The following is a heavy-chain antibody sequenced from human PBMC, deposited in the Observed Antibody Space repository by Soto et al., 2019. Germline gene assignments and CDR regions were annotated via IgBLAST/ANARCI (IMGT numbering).Heavy chain of an antibody. CDR1: GYTFTGHY. CDR3: GRGRSGQLVVFY. Sequence: ASVKVSCKASGYTFTGHYIRWVRQAPGQGPEWMGEIGPANGDTRYGQKFQGRVTMTRDTSITTVYMELNNLRLDDTAIYYCGRGRSGQLVVFYWGQGTPVTVSS. CDR2: IGPANGDT. V-gene: IGHV1-2*02. J-gene: IGHJ4*02. D-gene: IGHD1-26*01.